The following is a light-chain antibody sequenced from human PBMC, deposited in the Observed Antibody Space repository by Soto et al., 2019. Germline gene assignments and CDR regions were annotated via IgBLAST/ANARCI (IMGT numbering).Light chain of an antibody. J-gene: IGLJ2*01. CDR3: SSHTSDITLV. Sequence: QSVLTQPASVSGSPGQSVTMSCTGTSGDIGVHNYVSWYQQYPGKAPKLIIYEVSNRPSGVSSRFSGSKSGNTASLTISGLQAEDEADYYCSSHTSDITLVFGGGTKLTVL. V-gene: IGLV2-14*01. CDR1: SGDIGVHNY. CDR2: EVS.